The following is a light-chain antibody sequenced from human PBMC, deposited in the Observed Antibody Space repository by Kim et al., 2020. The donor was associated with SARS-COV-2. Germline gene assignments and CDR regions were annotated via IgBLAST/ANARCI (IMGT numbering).Light chain of an antibody. V-gene: IGLV3-1*01. Sequence: GSPGQTGSITGAGDGLGEKYAVCYEEEPCEAPGLVIYQDTKRPSGIPERFSGSNSGNTATLTISGTQAMDEADYYCQVWDSTTTVFGGGTQLTVL. J-gene: IGLJ2*01. CDR1: GLGEKY. CDR2: QDT. CDR3: QVWDSTTTV.